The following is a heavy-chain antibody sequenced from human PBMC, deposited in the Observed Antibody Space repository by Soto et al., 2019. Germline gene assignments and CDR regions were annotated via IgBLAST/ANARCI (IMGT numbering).Heavy chain of an antibody. CDR1: GYTFTGYF. V-gene: IGHV1-2*02. CDR2: INPNTGGA. D-gene: IGHD6-6*01. CDR3: ARSLSTISARPDY. Sequence: ASVKVSCKASGYTFTGYFMHWVRQAPGQGLEWMGWINPNTGGANYAQKFQDRVTMTRDTSTNTAYMEMNRLRSGDTAVYYCARSLSTISARPDYWGQGALVTVSS. J-gene: IGHJ4*02.